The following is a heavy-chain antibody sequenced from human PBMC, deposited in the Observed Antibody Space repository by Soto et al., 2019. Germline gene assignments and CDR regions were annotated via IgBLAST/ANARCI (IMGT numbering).Heavy chain of an antibody. J-gene: IGHJ3*02. CDR1: GGSISSGDYY. Sequence: QVQLQESGPGLVKPSQTLSLTCTVSGGSISSGDYYWSWIRQPPGKGLEWIGYIYYSGSTYYNPSLKSRVTISVDTSKHQFSLKLSSVTAADTAVYYCARVPNDYGDYIDAFDIWGQGTMVTVSS. V-gene: IGHV4-30-4*01. CDR3: ARVPNDYGDYIDAFDI. CDR2: IYYSGST. D-gene: IGHD4-17*01.